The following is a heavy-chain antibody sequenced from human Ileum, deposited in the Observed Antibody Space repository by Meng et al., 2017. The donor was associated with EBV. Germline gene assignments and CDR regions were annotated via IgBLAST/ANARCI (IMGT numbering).Heavy chain of an antibody. CDR3: ARYFSDGSGFYNVDY. V-gene: IGHV1-69*01. Sequence: QVQLVQSGAEVKKPGSSVTVSCKAPGGTFSTYAISWVRQAPGQGLEWMGGIIPIFAAPIYARKFQGRVTITADESTSTVYMELTSLTSEDTAVYFCARYFSDGSGFYNVDYWGQGTLVTVSS. CDR2: IIPIFAAP. D-gene: IGHD3-22*01. CDR1: GGTFSTYA. J-gene: IGHJ4*02.